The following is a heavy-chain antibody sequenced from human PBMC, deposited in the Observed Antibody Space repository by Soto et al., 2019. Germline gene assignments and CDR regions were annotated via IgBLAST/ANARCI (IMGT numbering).Heavy chain of an antibody. CDR3: ARGACNGTSCYVCDT. D-gene: IGHD2-2*01. V-gene: IGHV3-74*01. J-gene: IGHJ5*02. CDR1: GFTFRSHW. CDR2: INSDGSSA. Sequence: PGGSLRLSCVASGFTFRSHWMHWVRQSPGKGLVWVSQINSDGSSANYADAVKGRFTFSRDNAKKTLYLQMNSLRAEDTAVYYCARGACNGTSCYVCDTWGQVTLGSVS.